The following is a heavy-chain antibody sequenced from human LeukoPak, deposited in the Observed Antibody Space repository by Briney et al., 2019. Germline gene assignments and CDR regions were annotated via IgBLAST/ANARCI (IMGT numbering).Heavy chain of an antibody. CDR3: ARDGVGSGSYYGY. CDR2: IYYSGST. D-gene: IGHD3-10*01. J-gene: IGHJ4*02. V-gene: IGHV4-59*12. CDR1: GGSISSYY. Sequence: SETLSLTCAVSGGSISSYYWSWIRQPPGKGLEWIGYIYYSGSTNYNPSLKSRVTISVDTSKNQFSLKLSSVTAADTAVYYCARDGVGSGSYYGYWGQGTLVTVSS.